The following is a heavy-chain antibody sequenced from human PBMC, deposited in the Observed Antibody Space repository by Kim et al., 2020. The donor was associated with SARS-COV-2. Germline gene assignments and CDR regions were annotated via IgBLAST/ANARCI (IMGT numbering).Heavy chain of an antibody. J-gene: IGHJ4*02. Sequence: GGSLRLSCAASGFTFSSYAMSWVRQAPGKGLEWVSTISGSGDNTYYADSVKGRFTISRDNSKNTLYLQMNSLRAGDTAIYYCATNQYHSSGYRFVYWGQGTLVTVSS. CDR3: ATNQYHSSGYRFVY. V-gene: IGHV3-23*01. CDR1: GFTFSSYA. D-gene: IGHD3-22*01. CDR2: ISGSGDNT.